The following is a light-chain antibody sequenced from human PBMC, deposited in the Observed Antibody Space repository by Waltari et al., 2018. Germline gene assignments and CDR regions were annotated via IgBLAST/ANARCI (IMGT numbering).Light chain of an antibody. J-gene: IGKJ1*01. V-gene: IGKV3-20*01. CDR1: QSVSSA. CDR2: GAS. CDR3: QHYLRLPVT. Sequence: EIVLTQSPGTLSLSLGERATVSCRASQSVSSALAWYQQKPGQAPRLLIYGASTRATGIPDRFSGSGSGTDFSLTISRVEPDDFAVYYCQHYLRLPVTFGQGTTVEI.